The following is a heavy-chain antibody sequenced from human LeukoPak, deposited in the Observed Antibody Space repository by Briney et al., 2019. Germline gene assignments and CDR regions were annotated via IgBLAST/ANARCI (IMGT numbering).Heavy chain of an antibody. J-gene: IGHJ5*02. V-gene: IGHV1-18*01. Sequence: ASVKVSCKASGYIFTNYGISWARQAPGQGLEWMGWISDHNGTPNYEQKFEGRVTMTTDTSTSTAYMELTSLTSDDTAVYYCARDSVLGAPYTDHWGQGTLVTVSS. D-gene: IGHD3-3*02. CDR3: ARDSVLGAPYTDH. CDR1: GYIFTNYG. CDR2: ISDHNGTP.